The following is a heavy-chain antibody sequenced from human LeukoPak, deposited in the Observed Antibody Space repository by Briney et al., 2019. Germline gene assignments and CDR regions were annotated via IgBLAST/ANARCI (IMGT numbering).Heavy chain of an antibody. CDR2: IYSGGST. J-gene: IGHJ4*02. V-gene: IGHV3-53*01. CDR1: GFTVSSNY. D-gene: IGHD3-10*01. CDR3: ARERRYGYYGSGSLDY. Sequence: PGGSLRLSCAASGFTVSSNYMSWVRQAPGKGLEWVSVIYSGGSTYYADSVKGRFTISRDNSKNTLYLQMNSLRAEDTAVYYCARERRYGYYGSGSLDYWGQGTLVTVSS.